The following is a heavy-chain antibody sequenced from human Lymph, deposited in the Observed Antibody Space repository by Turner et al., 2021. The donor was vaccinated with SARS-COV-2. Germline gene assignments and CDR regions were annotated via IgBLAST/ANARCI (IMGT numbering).Heavy chain of an antibody. CDR3: ARETVNNWVDL. CDR1: GGSMNSNY. Sequence: QVQLQESGPRLGTPWETLSLPCTVSGGSMNSNYWSWIRQPPGKRLECIGYIYYRGSTNYNPSLESRVTISVDTSRNQFSLNLTSVTAADTAIYYCARETVNNWVDLWGQGTLVTVSS. D-gene: IGHD2-21*02. CDR2: IYYRGST. V-gene: IGHV4-59*01. J-gene: IGHJ5*02.